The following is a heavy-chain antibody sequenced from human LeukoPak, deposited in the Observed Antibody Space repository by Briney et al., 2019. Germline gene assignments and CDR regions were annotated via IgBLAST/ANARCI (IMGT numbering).Heavy chain of an antibody. CDR2: ISGSGGST. CDR3: AKDQVLAYNWNYPYYFDY. Sequence: ETLSLTCTVSGGSISSSSYYWGWIRQAPGKGLEWVSAISGSGGSTYYADSVKGRFTISRDNSKNTLYLQMNSLRAEDTAVYYCAKDQVLAYNWNYPYYFDYWGQGTLVTVSS. V-gene: IGHV3-23*01. D-gene: IGHD1-7*01. CDR1: GGSISSSSYY. J-gene: IGHJ4*02.